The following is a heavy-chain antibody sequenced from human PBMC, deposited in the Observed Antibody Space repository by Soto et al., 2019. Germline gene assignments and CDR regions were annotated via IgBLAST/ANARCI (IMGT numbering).Heavy chain of an antibody. D-gene: IGHD6-6*01. Sequence: QVQLVESGGGVVQPGGSLRLSCEASGFTFSNYAVHWVRQAPGKGLEWVAMISYDGSQTYYADSLKGRFTISRDNSKNTLYLQLNSLREEDTGIYYCAREKLADYFDYWGQGTLVTVSS. V-gene: IGHV3-30-3*01. CDR1: GFTFSNYA. J-gene: IGHJ4*02. CDR2: ISYDGSQT. CDR3: AREKLADYFDY.